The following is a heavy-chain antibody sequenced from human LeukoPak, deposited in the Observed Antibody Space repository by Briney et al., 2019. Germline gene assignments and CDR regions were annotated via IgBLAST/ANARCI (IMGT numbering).Heavy chain of an antibody. Sequence: PSQTLSLTCTVSGGSISSGSYYWSWIRQPAGKGLEWIGRIYTSGSTNYNPSLKSRVTISVDTSKNQFSLKLSSVTAADTAVYYCATLLSGSSARKDYWGQGTLVTVSS. D-gene: IGHD1-26*01. CDR2: IYTSGST. V-gene: IGHV4-61*02. CDR1: GGSISSGSYY. CDR3: ATLLSGSSARKDY. J-gene: IGHJ4*02.